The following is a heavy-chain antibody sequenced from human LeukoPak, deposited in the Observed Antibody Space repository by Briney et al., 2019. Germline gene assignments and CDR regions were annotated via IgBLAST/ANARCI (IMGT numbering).Heavy chain of an antibody. D-gene: IGHD6-6*01. CDR1: GYTFTGYY. V-gene: IGHV1-2*02. CDR2: INPNSGGT. Sequence: GASVKVSCKASGYTFTGYYMHWVRQAPGQGLEWMGWINPNSGGTNYAQKFQGRVTMTRDTSISTAYMELSRLRSDDTAVYYCARATAARPRRPDYYYYYMDVWGKGTTVTVSS. J-gene: IGHJ6*03. CDR3: ARATAARPRRPDYYYYYMDV.